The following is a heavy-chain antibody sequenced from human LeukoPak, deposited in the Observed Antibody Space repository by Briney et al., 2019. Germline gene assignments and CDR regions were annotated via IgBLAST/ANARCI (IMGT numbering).Heavy chain of an antibody. CDR2: IIPILGIA. CDR1: GGTFSSYA. Sequence: GASVKVSCKASGGTFSSYAISWVRQAPGRGLEWMGRIIPILGIANYAQKFQGRVTITADKSTSTAYMELSSLRSEDTAVYYCAREGAASDAFDIWGQGTMVTVSS. J-gene: IGHJ3*02. CDR3: AREGAASDAFDI. V-gene: IGHV1-69*04. D-gene: IGHD6-25*01.